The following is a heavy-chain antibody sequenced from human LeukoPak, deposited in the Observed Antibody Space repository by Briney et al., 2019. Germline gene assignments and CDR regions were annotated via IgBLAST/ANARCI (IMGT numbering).Heavy chain of an antibody. CDR2: ISAYNGNT. Sequence: GASVKVSCKASGYTFTSCGISWVRQAPGQGLERMGWISAYNGNTNYAQKLQGRVTMTTDTSTSTAYMELRSLRSDDTAVYYCARGYGSGSYYNSYYFDYWGQGTLVTVSS. J-gene: IGHJ4*02. CDR1: GYTFTSCG. V-gene: IGHV1-18*04. D-gene: IGHD3-10*01. CDR3: ARGYGSGSYYNSYYFDY.